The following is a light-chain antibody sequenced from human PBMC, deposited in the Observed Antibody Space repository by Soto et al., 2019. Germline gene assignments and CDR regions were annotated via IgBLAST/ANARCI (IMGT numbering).Light chain of an antibody. CDR3: QQYGSSPTWT. V-gene: IGKV3-20*01. CDR2: GAS. Sequence: ELVLTQSPGTLSLSPGDRATLSCXNSQSVSSSYLAWYQQKPGQAPRLLIYGASSRATGIPDRFSGSGSGTDFTLTISRLEPEDFAVYYCQQYGSSPTWTFGQGTKVDIK. CDR1: QSVSSSY. J-gene: IGKJ1*01.